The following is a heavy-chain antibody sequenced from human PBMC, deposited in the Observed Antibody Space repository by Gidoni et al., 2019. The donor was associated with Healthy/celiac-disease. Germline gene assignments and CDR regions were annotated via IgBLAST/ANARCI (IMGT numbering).Heavy chain of an antibody. CDR1: GGTFSSYA. V-gene: IGHV1-69*06. Sequence: HVQLVQSGAEVKKPGSSVQVSCKASGGTFSSYAISWVRQAPGKGLEWMGGIIPIFGTANYAQKFQGRVTITADKSTSTAYMELSSLRSEDTAVYYCTRDPSQYYGGNSEASDDLWGRGTLVTVSS. J-gene: IGHJ2*01. D-gene: IGHD4-17*01. CDR3: TRDPSQYYGGNSEASDDL. CDR2: IIPIFGTA.